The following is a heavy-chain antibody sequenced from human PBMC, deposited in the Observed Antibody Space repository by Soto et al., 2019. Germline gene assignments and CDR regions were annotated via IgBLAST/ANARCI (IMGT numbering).Heavy chain of an antibody. CDR2: IYYSGST. V-gene: IGHV4-59*01. Sequence: SETLSLTCTVSGGSISSYYWSWIRQPPGKGLEWIGYIYYSGSTNYNPSLKSRVTISVDTSKNQFSLKLSSVTAADTAVYYCARATAGTWDFDYWGQGTLVTVSS. CDR1: GGSISSYY. J-gene: IGHJ4*02. CDR3: ARATAGTWDFDY. D-gene: IGHD6-13*01.